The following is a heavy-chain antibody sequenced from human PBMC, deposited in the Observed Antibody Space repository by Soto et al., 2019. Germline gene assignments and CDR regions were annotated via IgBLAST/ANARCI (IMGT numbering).Heavy chain of an antibody. J-gene: IGHJ6*02. V-gene: IGHV4-38-2*02. D-gene: IGHD1-1*01. CDR1: GYSISSAYY. CDR2: VYYTGST. Sequence: SETLSLTCAVSGYSISSAYYWGWIRQPPGKGLEWIGSVYYTGSTDYNPSLKSRVTISVDTSKNQFSLKLSSVTAADTAVYYCAREETGTLLSPPYTTTIVGMDVWCQGTTVTVSS. CDR3: AREETGTLLSPPYTTTIVGMDV.